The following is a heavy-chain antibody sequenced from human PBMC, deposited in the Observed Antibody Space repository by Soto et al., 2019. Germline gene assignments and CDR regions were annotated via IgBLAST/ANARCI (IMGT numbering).Heavy chain of an antibody. V-gene: IGHV1-18*04. Sequence: QGLLVQSEAEVKKPGASVRVSCKATDYSFISNGISWVRQAPGQGLEWLGWVHFYNGKTEYTQNIQGRVTMTADTSTTTAYLELRSLRSDDTAVYYCARDKRRPTTGVPQLHYYGLDVWGQGTTVTVSS. D-gene: IGHD1-1*01. CDR1: DYSFISNG. CDR3: ARDKRRPTTGVPQLHYYGLDV. J-gene: IGHJ6*02. CDR2: VHFYNGKT.